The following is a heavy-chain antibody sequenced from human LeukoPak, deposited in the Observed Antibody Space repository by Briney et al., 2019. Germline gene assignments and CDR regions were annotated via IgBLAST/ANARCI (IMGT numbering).Heavy chain of an antibody. Sequence: GGSLRLSCAASGFTFSSYAMSWVRQAPGKGLQWVSSITVTGGRTDYRNSVKGRFTISRDNSRDTLFLHMSSLRTEDTAIYFCVKDNWHYDAFDLWGQGTMVTVSS. CDR3: VKDNWHYDAFDL. J-gene: IGHJ3*01. V-gene: IGHV3-23*01. D-gene: IGHD1-7*01. CDR1: GFTFSSYA. CDR2: ITVTGGRT.